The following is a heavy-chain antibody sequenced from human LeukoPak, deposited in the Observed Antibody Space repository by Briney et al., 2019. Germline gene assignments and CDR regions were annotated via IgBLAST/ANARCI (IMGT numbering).Heavy chain of an antibody. D-gene: IGHD3-10*01. V-gene: IGHV3-64D*09. Sequence: GGSLRLSCSASGFTFSRCAMHWVRQAPGKGLEYVSAISSNGGSTYYADSVKGRFTISRDNSKNTVYLQMSSLRAEDTAVYFCVGVRWFGGANWFDPWGQGTLVTVSS. CDR1: GFTFSRCA. J-gene: IGHJ5*02. CDR3: VGVRWFGGANWFDP. CDR2: ISSNGGST.